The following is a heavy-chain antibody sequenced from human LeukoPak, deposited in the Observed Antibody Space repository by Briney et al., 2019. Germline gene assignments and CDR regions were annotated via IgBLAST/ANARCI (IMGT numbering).Heavy chain of an antibody. CDR3: ARNYHAPNWFDP. CDR1: GGSISSSSYY. D-gene: IGHD1-7*01. J-gene: IGHJ5*02. Sequence: SETLSLTCTVSGGSISSSSYYWGWIRQPPGKGLEWIGSIYYSGSTNYNPSLKSRVTISVDTSKNQFSLKLSSVTAADTAVYYCARNYHAPNWFDPWGQGTLVTVSS. CDR2: IYYSGST. V-gene: IGHV4-39*07.